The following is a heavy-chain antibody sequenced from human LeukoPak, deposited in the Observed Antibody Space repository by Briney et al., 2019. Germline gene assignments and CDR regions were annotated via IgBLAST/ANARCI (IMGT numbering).Heavy chain of an antibody. CDR2: IYTSGST. CDR3: ARDFVGATKGGIYNWFDP. J-gene: IGHJ5*02. CDR1: GGSISSGSYY. D-gene: IGHD1-26*01. Sequence: SETLSLTCTVSGGSISSGSYYWRWLRPPAGKGLEWIGRIYTSGSTNYNPALKSRVTISVDTSKNQFSLKLSYVTAADTAVYYCARDFVGATKGGIYNWFDPWGQGTLVTVSS. V-gene: IGHV4-61*02.